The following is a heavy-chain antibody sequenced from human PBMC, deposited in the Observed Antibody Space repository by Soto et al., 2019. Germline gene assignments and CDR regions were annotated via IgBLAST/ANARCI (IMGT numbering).Heavy chain of an antibody. Sequence: QVQLVQSGAEVKKPGSSVKVSCKASGGTFNNYPITWVRQAPGEGLEWMGGSIPIFGTANYAQKFQGRVTISVDESTSTAYMELSSLRSEDTAVYYCARGRGYSGDDHYYYFDMDVWGQGITVTVSS. CDR1: GGTFNNYP. D-gene: IGHD5-12*01. J-gene: IGHJ6*02. V-gene: IGHV1-69*01. CDR3: ARGRGYSGDDHYYYFDMDV. CDR2: SIPIFGTA.